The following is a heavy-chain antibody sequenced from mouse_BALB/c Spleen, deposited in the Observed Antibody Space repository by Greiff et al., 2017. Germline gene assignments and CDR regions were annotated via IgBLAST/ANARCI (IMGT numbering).Heavy chain of an antibody. Sequence: VKLVESGAELAKPGASVKMSCKASGYTFTSYWMHWVKQRPGQGLEWIGNINPSTGYTEYNQKFKDKATLTADKSSSTAYMQLISLTSEDSAVYYCARSYYGTPPWFAYWGQGTLVTVSA. CDR2: INPSTGYT. CDR3: ARSYYGTPPWFAY. J-gene: IGHJ3*01. V-gene: IGHV1-7*01. CDR1: GYTFTSYW. D-gene: IGHD2-1*01.